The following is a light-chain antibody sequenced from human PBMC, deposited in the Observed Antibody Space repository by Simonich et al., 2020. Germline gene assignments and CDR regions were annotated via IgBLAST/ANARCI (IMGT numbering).Light chain of an antibody. CDR1: QSVLYNSNNKNY. CDR3: QQYYSTPWT. Sequence: DIVMTQSPDPLAVSLGERATINCKSSQSVLYNSNNKNYLAWYQQKPGQPPKLLIYWASNRESGVPDRFSGSGSGTDFTLTISSLQAEDVAVYYCQQYYSTPWTFGQGTKVEIK. J-gene: IGKJ1*01. CDR2: WAS. V-gene: IGKV4-1*01.